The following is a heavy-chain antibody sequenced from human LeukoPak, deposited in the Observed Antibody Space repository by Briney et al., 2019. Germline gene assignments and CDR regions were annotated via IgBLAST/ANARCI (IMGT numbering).Heavy chain of an antibody. Sequence: SVKVSCKASGGTFSSYAISWVRQAPGQGLEWMGGIIPIFGTANYAQKFQGRVTITADESTSTAYMELSSLRSEDTAVYYCALDWGKWELPRYYYYYGMDVWGQGTTVTVSS. CDR3: ALDWGKWELPRYYYYYGMDV. V-gene: IGHV1-69*13. D-gene: IGHD1-26*01. CDR1: GGTFSSYA. J-gene: IGHJ6*02. CDR2: IIPIFGTA.